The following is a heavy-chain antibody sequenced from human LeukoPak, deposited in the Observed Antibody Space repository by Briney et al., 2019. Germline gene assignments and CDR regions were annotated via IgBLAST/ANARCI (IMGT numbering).Heavy chain of an antibody. CDR1: GFTFSDYG. CDR2: IWYDGSGE. Sequence: GRSLRLSCVVSGFTFSDYGMHWVRQAPGKGLEWVSVIWYDGSGEYYGDSVKGRFIISRDNSKSTLYLQMNSLRAEDTAMYYCARGGRDCTYDVCDKMAIDYWGQGTQVTVSS. D-gene: IGHD2-8*01. CDR3: ARGGRDCTYDVCDKMAIDY. V-gene: IGHV3-33*01. J-gene: IGHJ4*02.